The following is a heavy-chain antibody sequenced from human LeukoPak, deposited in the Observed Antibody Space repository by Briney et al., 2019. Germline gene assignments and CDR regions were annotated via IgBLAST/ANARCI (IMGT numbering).Heavy chain of an antibody. J-gene: IGHJ6*02. CDR1: GFTFSSYW. CDR3: ARMGCSSTSCYTTYYYYGMDV. V-gene: IGHV3-7*01. Sequence: GGSLRLSCAASGFTFSSYWMSWVRQAPGKGLEWVANIKQDGSEKYYVDSVKGRFTISGDNAKNSLYLQMNSLRAEDTAVYYCARMGCSSTSCYTTYYYYGMDVWGQGTTVTVSS. CDR2: IKQDGSEK. D-gene: IGHD2-2*02.